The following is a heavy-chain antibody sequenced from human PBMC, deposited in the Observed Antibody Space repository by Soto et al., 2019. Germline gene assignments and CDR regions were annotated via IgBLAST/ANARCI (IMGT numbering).Heavy chain of an antibody. CDR3: ANGPDPGALDV. V-gene: IGHV3-23*01. J-gene: IGHJ3*01. Sequence: EVPLLESGGGVVQPGGSLRLSCAAAGFSFSSYGMSWVLQAPGKGLEWVSTCQSIGDTTYYADSVKGRFTVSRDNSNNTLYLQMSGLRAEDTAVYYCANGPDPGALDVWGQGPVVTVSS. CDR2: CQSIGDTT. CDR1: GFSFSSYG. D-gene: IGHD3-10*01.